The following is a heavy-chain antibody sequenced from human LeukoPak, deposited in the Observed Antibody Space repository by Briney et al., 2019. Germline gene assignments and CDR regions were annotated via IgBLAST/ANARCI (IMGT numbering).Heavy chain of an antibody. V-gene: IGHV1-18*01. J-gene: IGHJ3*02. CDR2: ISAYNGNT. CDR3: ARVLTGDASNI. CDR1: GYIFTSYG. Sequence: ASVKVSCKASGYIFTSYGISWVRQAPGQGLEWMGWISAYNGNTNYAQRLQGRVTMTTDTSTCTAYMELRSLRPDDTAVYYCARVLTGDASNIWGQGTMVTVSS. D-gene: IGHD3-10*01.